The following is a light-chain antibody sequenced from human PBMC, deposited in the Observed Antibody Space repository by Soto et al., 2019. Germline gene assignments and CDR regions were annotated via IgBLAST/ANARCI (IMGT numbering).Light chain of an antibody. CDR3: QVWDITTDHYV. Sequence: SYELTQPPSVSVAPEKTARLTCRGDNLGSKRVHWYRQKPGQAPVLVIYYDSDRPSGNPERFSGSNSGNTYTLTINRVEAGDEADYYCQVWDITTDHYVFGTGTKLTVL. CDR2: YDS. CDR1: NLGSKR. J-gene: IGLJ1*01. V-gene: IGLV3-21*04.